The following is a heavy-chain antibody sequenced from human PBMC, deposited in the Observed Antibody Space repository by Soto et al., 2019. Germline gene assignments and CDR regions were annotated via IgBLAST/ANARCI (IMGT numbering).Heavy chain of an antibody. CDR3: ARHLATPPVSVSSDYFDP. D-gene: IGHD3-10*01. Sequence: GESLKISCKGSGYTFSNSWIAWVRQVPGKGLDWMGIIYPDDFDTRYSPSFQGQVTISVDKSTSTAYLQWSSLKASDTAMYYCARHLATPPVSVSSDYFDPWGQGTLVTVSS. CDR1: GYTFSNSW. V-gene: IGHV5-51*01. CDR2: IYPDDFDT. J-gene: IGHJ5*02.